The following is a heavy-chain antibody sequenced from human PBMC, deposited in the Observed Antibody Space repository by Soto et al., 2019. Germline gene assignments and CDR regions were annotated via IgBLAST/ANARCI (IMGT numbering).Heavy chain of an antibody. Sequence: GRSLRLSCAACGCTVCSKYMSWVRQAPGKGLEWVSVIYSGGSTYYADSVKGRFTISRDNAKNSLYLQMNSLRAEDTALYYCARARVRGAWSPFDYWGQGTLVTVSS. D-gene: IGHD2-8*02. V-gene: IGHV3-66*01. J-gene: IGHJ4*02. CDR3: ARARVRGAWSPFDY. CDR1: GCTVCSKY. CDR2: IYSGGST.